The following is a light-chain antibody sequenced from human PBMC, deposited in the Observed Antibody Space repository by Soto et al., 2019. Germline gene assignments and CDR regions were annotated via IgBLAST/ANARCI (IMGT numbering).Light chain of an antibody. J-gene: IGKJ1*01. CDR1: QSISTY. V-gene: IGKV1-39*01. Sequence: DIQMTQSPSSLSASVGDRVTIACRASQSISTYLNWYQQKPGKAPKLLIYGASSLQSGVTSRFSGSGSGTDFTLTISSLQPEDFAIYYCQQTYNTRTFGPGTKVDIK. CDR3: QQTYNTRT. CDR2: GAS.